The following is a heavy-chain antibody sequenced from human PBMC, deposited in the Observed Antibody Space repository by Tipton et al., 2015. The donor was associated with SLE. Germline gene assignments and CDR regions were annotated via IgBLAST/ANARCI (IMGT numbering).Heavy chain of an antibody. D-gene: IGHD4-23*01. CDR2: ISSSGSTI. Sequence: SLRLSCAASGFTFSSYEMNWVRQAPGKGLEWVSYISSSGSTIYYADPVKGRFTISRDNAKKSLYLQMNSLRAEDTAVYYCAREGVATPDYWGQGTLVTVSS. J-gene: IGHJ4*02. CDR1: GFTFSSYE. V-gene: IGHV3-48*03. CDR3: AREGVATPDY.